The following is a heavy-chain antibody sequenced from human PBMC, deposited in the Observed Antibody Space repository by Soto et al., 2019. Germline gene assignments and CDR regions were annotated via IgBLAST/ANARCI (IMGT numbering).Heavy chain of an antibody. J-gene: IGHJ6*02. Sequence: SETLSFTCTLSRGSVTAYYCSGIRQVSGKVLDWLGNIYWGGTTPCNPSVQSRVTILVETCKNQYYLVLNSLTAVDTAVYYCRRHAVIPKLRYEMDVWCQGATVTVFS. D-gene: IGHD3-16*02. CDR2: IYWGGTT. CDR3: RRHAVIPKLRYEMDV. CDR1: RGSVTAYY. V-gene: IGHV4-59*02.